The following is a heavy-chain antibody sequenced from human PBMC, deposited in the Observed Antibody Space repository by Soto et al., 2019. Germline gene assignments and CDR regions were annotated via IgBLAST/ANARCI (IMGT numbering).Heavy chain of an antibody. V-gene: IGHV3-23*01. Sequence: EVQLLESGGGLVQPGGSLRLSCAASGFTFSSYAMSWVRQAPGKGLEWVSAISGSGGSTDYADSVKGRFTVSRDNSKNTMYLQTNSLTAEDTAVYDCAKGVNVVMVAAISAEYFQHWGQGTLVTVSS. CDR2: ISGSGGST. D-gene: IGHD2-15*01. CDR1: GFTFSSYA. J-gene: IGHJ1*01. CDR3: AKGVNVVMVAAISAEYFQH.